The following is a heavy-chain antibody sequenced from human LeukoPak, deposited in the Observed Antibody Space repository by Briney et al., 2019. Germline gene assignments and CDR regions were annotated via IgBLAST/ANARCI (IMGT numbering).Heavy chain of an antibody. J-gene: IGHJ4*02. CDR1: GFTFSSHA. Sequence: PGGSLRLSCAASGFTFSSHAMSWVRQAPGKGLEWVSAISITGGDTYYADSVKGRFTISRDNSKNTLYLQMNSLRAEDTAVYYCARDEDTAMVEWGQGTLVTVSS. CDR3: ARDEDTAMVE. V-gene: IGHV3-23*01. D-gene: IGHD5-18*01. CDR2: ISITGGDT.